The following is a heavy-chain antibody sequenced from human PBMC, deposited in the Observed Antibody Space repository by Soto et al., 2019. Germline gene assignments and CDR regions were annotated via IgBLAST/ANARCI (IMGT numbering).Heavy chain of an antibody. CDR3: AREDY. Sequence: QVQLVESGGGVVQPGRSLRLSCAASGFTFSSYAMYWVRQAPGKGLEWVTVISYDGSNKYYADSVKGRFTISRDNSKNKLYLQMNSLRAEDTAVYYCAREDYWGQGTLVTVSS. J-gene: IGHJ4*02. CDR1: GFTFSSYA. CDR2: ISYDGSNK. V-gene: IGHV3-30-3*01.